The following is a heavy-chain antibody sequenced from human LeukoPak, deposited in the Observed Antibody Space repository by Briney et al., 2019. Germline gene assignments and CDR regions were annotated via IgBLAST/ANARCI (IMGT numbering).Heavy chain of an antibody. Sequence: GSLRLSCAASGFTVSSNYMSWVRQAPGKGLGWVSVIYSGGSTYYADSVKGRFTISRDNSKNTLYLQMNSLRAEDTAVYYCASEGIAVAGGHFDYWGQGTLVTVSS. D-gene: IGHD6-19*01. V-gene: IGHV3-53*01. CDR2: IYSGGST. CDR1: GFTVSSNY. CDR3: ASEGIAVAGGHFDY. J-gene: IGHJ4*02.